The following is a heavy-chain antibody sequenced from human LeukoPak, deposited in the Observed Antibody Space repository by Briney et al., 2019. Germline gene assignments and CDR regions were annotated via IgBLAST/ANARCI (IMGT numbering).Heavy chain of an antibody. J-gene: IGHJ4*02. CDR2: INPSGGST. V-gene: IGHV1-46*01. D-gene: IGHD3-22*01. CDR1: GYTFTSYY. Sequence: ASVKVSCKASGYTFTSYYMHWVRQAPGQGLEWMGIINPSGGSTSYAQKFQGRVTMTRDTSTSTVYMELSSLRSEDTAVYYCARTANSSGYYRHYYFDYWGQGTLVTVSS. CDR3: ARTANSSGYYRHYYFDY.